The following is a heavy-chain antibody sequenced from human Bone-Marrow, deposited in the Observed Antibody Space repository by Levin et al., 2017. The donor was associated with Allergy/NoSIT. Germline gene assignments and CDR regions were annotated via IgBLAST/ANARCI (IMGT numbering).Heavy chain of an antibody. J-gene: IGHJ4*02. D-gene: IGHD1-14*01. Sequence: SLKISCAATGFRFDDYAMHWVRQTPGKGLEWVAGIGWNGRTVEYADSVKGRFTISRDNADNFLYLEMNRLRTEDTAFYYCAKEGGIGLSYYFDYWGQGALVTVSS. CDR3: AKEGGIGLSYYFDY. CDR2: IGWNGRTV. CDR1: GFRFDDYA. V-gene: IGHV3-9*01.